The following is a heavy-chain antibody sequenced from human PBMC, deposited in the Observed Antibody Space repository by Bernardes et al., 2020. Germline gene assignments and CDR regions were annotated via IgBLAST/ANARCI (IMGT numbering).Heavy chain of an antibody. CDR2: IDWDDDK. CDR3: ARIRVEYSGYDPSGFFDY. J-gene: IGHJ4*02. Sequence: SGPTLVKPTQTLTLTCTFSGFSLSTSGMCVSWIRQPPGKALEWLARIDWDDDKYYSTSLKTRLTISKDTSKNQVVLTMTNMDPVDTATYYCARIRVEYSGYDPSGFFDYWGQGTLVTVSS. D-gene: IGHD5-12*01. CDR1: GFSLSTSGMC. V-gene: IGHV2-70*11.